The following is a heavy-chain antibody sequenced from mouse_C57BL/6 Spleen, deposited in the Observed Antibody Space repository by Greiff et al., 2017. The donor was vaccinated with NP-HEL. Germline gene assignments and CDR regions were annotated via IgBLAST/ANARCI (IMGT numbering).Heavy chain of an antibody. CDR2: ISSGGSYT. Sequence: EVKLVESGGDLVKPGGSLKLSCAASGFTFSSYGMSWVRQTPDKRLEWVATISSGGSYTSYPDSVKVRFTISRDTAKNTLYLQMSSLNSDDTAMYYCARHYDYDPYAMDYWGQGTSVTVSS. CDR1: GFTFSSYG. V-gene: IGHV5-6*01. J-gene: IGHJ4*01. D-gene: IGHD2-4*01. CDR3: ARHYDYDPYAMDY.